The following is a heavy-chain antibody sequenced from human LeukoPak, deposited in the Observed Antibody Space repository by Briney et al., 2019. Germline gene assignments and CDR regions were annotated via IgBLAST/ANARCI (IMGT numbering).Heavy chain of an antibody. CDR3: ARTLLVAGFDY. Sequence: GGSLRLSCAASGFTFSSYAMSWVRQAPGKGLEWVSVIYSGGRTYYADSVKGRFTISRDSPKNTLYLQMNNLRAEDTAVYYCARTLLVAGFDYWGQGTLVIVSS. V-gene: IGHV3-66*01. D-gene: IGHD6-19*01. CDR2: IYSGGRT. J-gene: IGHJ4*02. CDR1: GFTFSSYA.